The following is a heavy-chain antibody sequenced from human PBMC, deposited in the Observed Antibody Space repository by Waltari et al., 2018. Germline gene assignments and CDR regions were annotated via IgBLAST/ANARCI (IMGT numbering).Heavy chain of an antibody. V-gene: IGHV3-49*03. J-gene: IGHJ5*02. Sequence: EVQLVESGGGLVQPGRSLRLSCTASGFTFGDYAMSWFRQAPGKGLEWVGLIRSKAYGGTTEYAASVKGRFTFSRDDSKSIAYLQMNSLKTEDTAVYYCATANFWSGYYSVRGNWFDPWGQGTLVTVSS. CDR1: GFTFGDYA. CDR3: ATANFWSGYYSVRGNWFDP. D-gene: IGHD3-3*01. CDR2: IRSKAYGGTT.